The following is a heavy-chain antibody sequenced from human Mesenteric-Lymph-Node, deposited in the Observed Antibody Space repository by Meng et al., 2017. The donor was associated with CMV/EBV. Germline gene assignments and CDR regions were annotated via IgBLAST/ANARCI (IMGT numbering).Heavy chain of an antibody. Sequence: GGSLRLSCAASGFTFSSYSMNWVRQAPGKGLEWVSSISSSSSYIYYADSVKGRFTISRDNAKNSLYLLMNSLRAEDTAVYYCAKALPLGSGHYHYYYYTMDVWGQGTTVTVSS. D-gene: IGHD3-3*01. CDR1: GFTFSSYS. CDR2: ISSSSSYI. J-gene: IGHJ6*02. CDR3: AKALPLGSGHYHYYYYTMDV. V-gene: IGHV3-21*01.